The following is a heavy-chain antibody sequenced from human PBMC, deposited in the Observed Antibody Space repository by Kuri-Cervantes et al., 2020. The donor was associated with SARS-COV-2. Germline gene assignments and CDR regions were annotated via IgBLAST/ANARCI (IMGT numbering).Heavy chain of an antibody. V-gene: IGHV1-69*10. Sequence: SVKVSCKASGYMFTDYYIHWVRQAPGQGLEWMGGIIPILGIANYAQKFQGRVTITADKSTSTAYMELSSLRSEDTAVYYCARGGYYYYYYGMDVWGQGTTVTVSS. CDR3: ARGGYYYYYYGMDV. D-gene: IGHD3-10*01. J-gene: IGHJ6*02. CDR2: IIPILGIA. CDR1: GYMFTDYY.